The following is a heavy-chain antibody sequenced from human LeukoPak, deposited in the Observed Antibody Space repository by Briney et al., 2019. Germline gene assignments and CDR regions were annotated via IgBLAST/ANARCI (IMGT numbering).Heavy chain of an antibody. V-gene: IGHV3-49*04. CDR3: TRVMRGAGDY. Sequence: PGRSLRLSCTASGFTFGDYAMSWVRQAPGKGLEWVGFIRSKAYGGTTEYAASVKGRFTISRDDSKSIAYLQMNSLKTEDTAVYYCTRVMRGAGDYWGQGTLATVSS. CDR1: GFTFGDYA. J-gene: IGHJ4*02. CDR2: IRSKAYGGTT. D-gene: IGHD3-10*01.